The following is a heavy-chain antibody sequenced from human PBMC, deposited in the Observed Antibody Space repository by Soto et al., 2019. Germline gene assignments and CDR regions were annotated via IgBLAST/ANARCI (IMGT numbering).Heavy chain of an antibody. Sequence: SETLSLTCAVYGGSFSGYYWSWIRQPPGKGLEWIGEINHSGSTNYNPSLKSRVTISVDTSKNQFSLKLSSVTAADTAVYYCAGTYYYDSSGFWHLWGQGTLVTVSS. CDR2: INHSGST. CDR1: GGSFSGYY. J-gene: IGHJ5*02. D-gene: IGHD3-22*01. CDR3: AGTYYYDSSGFWHL. V-gene: IGHV4-34*01.